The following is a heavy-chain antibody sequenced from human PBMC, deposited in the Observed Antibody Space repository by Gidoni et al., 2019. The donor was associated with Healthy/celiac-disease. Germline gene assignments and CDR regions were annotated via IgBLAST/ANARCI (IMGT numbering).Heavy chain of an antibody. D-gene: IGHD6-6*01. J-gene: IGHJ6*02. Sequence: QVRLMQSGAEGKKPGASVEGSCPASGYTFSSYYMHWVRQDPGQGLEWMGIVNPRGGSTSDAKKFQGRVTRTRDTSTSTVYMEMSSLRSEDTAVYYCAREYSSSWVDYYYGMDVWGQGTTVTVSS. V-gene: IGHV1-46*03. CDR3: AREYSSSWVDYYYGMDV. CDR1: GYTFSSYY. CDR2: VNPRGGST.